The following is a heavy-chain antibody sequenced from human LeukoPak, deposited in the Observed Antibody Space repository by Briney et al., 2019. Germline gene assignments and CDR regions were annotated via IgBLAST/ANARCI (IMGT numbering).Heavy chain of an antibody. Sequence: SETLSLTCTVSGGSISSSSYYWGWIRQPPGKGLEGIGSIYYSGSTYYNPSLKSRVTISVDTSKNQFSLKLSSVTAADTAVYYCARHNGFMRQRGYNWFDPWGQGTLVTVSS. D-gene: IGHD3-16*01. V-gene: IGHV4-39*01. CDR1: GGSISSSSYY. J-gene: IGHJ5*02. CDR3: ARHNGFMRQRGYNWFDP. CDR2: IYYSGST.